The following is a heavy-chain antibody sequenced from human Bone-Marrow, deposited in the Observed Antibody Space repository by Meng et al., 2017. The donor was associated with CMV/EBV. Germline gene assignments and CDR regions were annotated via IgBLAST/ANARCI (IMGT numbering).Heavy chain of an antibody. CDR3: ARDLVVAGGYFDY. CDR1: GGSISSYY. D-gene: IGHD6-19*01. J-gene: IGHJ4*02. CDR2: IYTSGST. Sequence: CTVAGGSISSYYWSWIRQPAGKGLEWIGRIYTSGSTNYNPSLKSRVTMSVDTSKNQFSLKLSSVTAADTAVYYCARDLVVAGGYFDYWGQGTLVTVSS. V-gene: IGHV4-4*07.